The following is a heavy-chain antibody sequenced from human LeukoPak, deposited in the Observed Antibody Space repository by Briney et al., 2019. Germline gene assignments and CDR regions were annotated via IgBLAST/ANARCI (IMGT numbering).Heavy chain of an antibody. Sequence: GGSLRLSCAASGFAVSSNFLTWVRQAPGKGLEWVSVIYSGGNTYYADSVKGRFTISRDNSKNTVFLQMNSLRAEDTAVYYCARINDYGDNSRLFFDYWGQGTLVTVSS. V-gene: IGHV3-53*01. CDR1: GFAVSSNF. J-gene: IGHJ4*02. D-gene: IGHD4-23*01. CDR3: ARINDYGDNSRLFFDY. CDR2: IYSGGNT.